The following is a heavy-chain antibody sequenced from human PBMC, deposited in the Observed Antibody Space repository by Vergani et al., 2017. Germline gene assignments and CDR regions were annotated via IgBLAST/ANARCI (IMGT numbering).Heavy chain of an antibody. Sequence: EVQLVEAGGGLVQPGGSLRLSCAASGFPFSSYEMNWVRQAPGKGLEWVSYISSSGSTIYYADSVKGRFTISRDNAKNSLYLQMNSLRAEDTAVYYCAAGPYYYDGSNDYWGQGTLVTVSS. V-gene: IGHV3-48*03. D-gene: IGHD3-22*01. J-gene: IGHJ4*02. CDR3: AAGPYYYDGSNDY. CDR1: GFPFSSYE. CDR2: ISSSGSTI.